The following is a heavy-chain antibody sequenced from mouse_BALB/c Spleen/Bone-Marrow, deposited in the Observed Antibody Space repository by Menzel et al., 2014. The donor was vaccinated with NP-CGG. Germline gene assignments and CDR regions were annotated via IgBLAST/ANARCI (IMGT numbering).Heavy chain of an antibody. V-gene: IGHV4-1*02. Sequence: EVQGVESGGGLVQPGGSLKLSCAASGFDFSRYWMSWVRQAPGKGLEWIGGINPDSSTINYTPSLKDKFIISRDNAKNTLYLQMSKVRSEDTALYYCARLSYYGRFAYWGQGTLVTVSA. CDR1: GFDFSRYW. J-gene: IGHJ3*01. CDR2: INPDSSTI. CDR3: ARLSYYGRFAY. D-gene: IGHD1-1*01.